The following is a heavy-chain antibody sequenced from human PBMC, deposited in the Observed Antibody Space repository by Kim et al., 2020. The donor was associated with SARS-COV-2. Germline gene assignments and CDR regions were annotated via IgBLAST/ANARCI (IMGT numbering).Heavy chain of an antibody. Sequence: SETLSLTCTVSGGSISSYYWSWIRQPPGKGLEWIGYIYYSGSTNYNPSLKSRVTISVDTSKNQFSLKLSSVTAADTAVYYCARSDPNGPIGPNRILELWGWFDPWGQGTLVTVSS. D-gene: IGHD3-16*01. CDR2: IYYSGST. CDR3: ARSDPNGPIGPNRILELWGWFDP. CDR1: GGSISSYY. J-gene: IGHJ5*02. V-gene: IGHV4-59*01.